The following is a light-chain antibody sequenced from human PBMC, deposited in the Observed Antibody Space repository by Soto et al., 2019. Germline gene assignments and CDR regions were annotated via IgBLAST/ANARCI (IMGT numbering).Light chain of an antibody. CDR2: AAS. V-gene: IGKV1-5*01. CDR1: HSISSW. CDR3: QQYNSYWT. Sequence: DIQMTQSPSTLPASVGDRVTITCRASHSISSWLAWYQQKPGKAPNLPIYAASTLESGVPSRFSGSGSGTEFTLTISSLQPDDFATYYCQQYNSYWTFGQGTKVDI. J-gene: IGKJ1*01.